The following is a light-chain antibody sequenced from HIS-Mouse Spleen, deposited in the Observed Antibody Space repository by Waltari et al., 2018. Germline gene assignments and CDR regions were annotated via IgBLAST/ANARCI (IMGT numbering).Light chain of an antibody. J-gene: IGLJ2*01. Sequence: SYELTQPPSVSVSPGQTARITCSGDALPKQYAYWYQQKPGQAPVLVIYKDSERPSGIPERFSGSSSGTTVTLTISGVQAEYEADYYCQSADSSGTYVVFGGGTKLTVL. CDR2: KDS. CDR1: ALPKQY. CDR3: QSADSSGTYVV. V-gene: IGLV3-25*03.